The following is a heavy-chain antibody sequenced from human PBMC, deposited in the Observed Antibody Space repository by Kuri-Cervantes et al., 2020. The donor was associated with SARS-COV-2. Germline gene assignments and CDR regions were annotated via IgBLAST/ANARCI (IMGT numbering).Heavy chain of an antibody. V-gene: IGHV3-48*01. D-gene: IGHD6-13*01. J-gene: IGHJ6*02. Sequence: LSCAASGFALSSHNMNWVRQAPGKGLEWVSYISPDSKVIYYADSVKGRFTISRHNSKNMLYLQMNSLRAEDTAVYYCARDLNQHLAYYHGMDVWGQGTTVTVSS. CDR3: ARDLNQHLAYYHGMDV. CDR1: GFALSSHN. CDR2: ISPDSKVI.